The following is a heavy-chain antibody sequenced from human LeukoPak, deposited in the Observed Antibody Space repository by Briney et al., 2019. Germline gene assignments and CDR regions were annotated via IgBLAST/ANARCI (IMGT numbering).Heavy chain of an antibody. CDR2: ISAYNGNT. V-gene: IGHV1-18*01. D-gene: IGHD3-10*01. J-gene: IGHJ5*02. CDR1: GYTFTSYG. CDR3: ARRYGSGSYYKGTGWFDP. Sequence: ASVKVSCKASGYTFTSYGISWVRQAPGQGLEWMGWISAYNGNTNYAQKLQGRVTMTTDTSMSTAYMELSSLRSEDTAVYYCARRYGSGSYYKGTGWFDPWGQGTLVTVSS.